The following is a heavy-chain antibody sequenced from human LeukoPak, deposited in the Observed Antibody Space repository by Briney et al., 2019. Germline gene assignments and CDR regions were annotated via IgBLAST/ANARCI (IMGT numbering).Heavy chain of an antibody. V-gene: IGHV1-8*01. Sequence: ASVKVSYKASGYTFTSYDINWVRQATGQGLEWMGWMNPNSGNTGYAQKFQGRVTMTRNTSISTAYMELSRLRSDDTAVYYCASAYYYDSSGYLLGLFDYWGQGTLVTVSS. CDR3: ASAYYYDSSGYLLGLFDY. J-gene: IGHJ4*02. CDR1: GYTFTSYD. CDR2: MNPNSGNT. D-gene: IGHD3-22*01.